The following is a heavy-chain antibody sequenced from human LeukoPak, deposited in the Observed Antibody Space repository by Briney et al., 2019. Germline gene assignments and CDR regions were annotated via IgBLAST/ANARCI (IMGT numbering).Heavy chain of an antibody. CDR3: ARGPPTDYYDSSGFYYVFDY. Sequence: SETLSLTCAVYGGSFGGYYWSWIRQPPGKGLEWIGEINHSGSTNYNPSLKSRVTISVDTSKNQFSLKLSSVTAADTAVYFCARGPPTDYYDSSGFYYVFDYWGQGTLVTVSS. CDR2: INHSGST. D-gene: IGHD3-22*01. V-gene: IGHV4-34*01. J-gene: IGHJ4*02. CDR1: GGSFGGYY.